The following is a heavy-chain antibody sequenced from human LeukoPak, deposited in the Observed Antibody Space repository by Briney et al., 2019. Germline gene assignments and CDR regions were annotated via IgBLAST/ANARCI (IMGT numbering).Heavy chain of an antibody. CDR1: GFTFSTYA. CDR2: ISDSDGST. CDR3: AKSRRGYTYGKFDY. Sequence: QPGGSLRLSCAASGFTFSTYAMSWVRPAPGKGLEWGSGISDSDGSTFYADSVKGRFTISRDNSENTLFLQLYSLRAEDTAVYYCAKSRRGYTYGKFDYWGQGSLVIVSS. D-gene: IGHD5-18*01. V-gene: IGHV3-23*01. J-gene: IGHJ4*02.